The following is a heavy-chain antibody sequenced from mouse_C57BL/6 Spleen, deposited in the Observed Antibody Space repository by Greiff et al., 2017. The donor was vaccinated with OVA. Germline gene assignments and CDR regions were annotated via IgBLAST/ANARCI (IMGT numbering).Heavy chain of an antibody. Sequence: VKLMESGPGLVQPSQSLSITCTVSGFSLTSYGVHWVRQSPGKGLEWLGVIWRGGSTDYNAAFMSRLSITKDNSKSQVFFKMHSLQADDAAIYYCAKRDLAGAMDYWGQGTSVTVAS. V-gene: IGHV2-5*01. J-gene: IGHJ4*01. CDR2: IWRGGST. CDR1: GFSLTSYG. CDR3: AKRDLAGAMDY.